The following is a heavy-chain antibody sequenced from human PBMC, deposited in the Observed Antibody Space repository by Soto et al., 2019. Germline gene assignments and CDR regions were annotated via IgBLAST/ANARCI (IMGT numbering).Heavy chain of an antibody. D-gene: IGHD5-18*01. CDR2: IYYSGST. V-gene: IGHV4-61*01. Sequence: PSETLSLTCTVSGGSVSSGSYYWSWIRQPPGKGLECIGYIYYSGSTNYNPSLKSRVTIPVDTSKNQFSLKLSSVTAADTAVYYCARHRYSYGVYYFDYWGQGTLVTVSS. J-gene: IGHJ4*02. CDR3: ARHRYSYGVYYFDY. CDR1: GGSVSSGSYY.